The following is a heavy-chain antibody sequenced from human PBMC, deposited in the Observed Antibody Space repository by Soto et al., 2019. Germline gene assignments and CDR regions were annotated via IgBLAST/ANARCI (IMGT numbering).Heavy chain of an antibody. CDR2: FDPEDGET. J-gene: IGHJ5*02. Sequence: ASVKVSCKVSGYTLTELSMHWVRQAPGKGREWMGGFDPEDGETIYAQKFQGRVTMTEDTSTDTAYMELSSLRSEDTAVYYCATVPMISCRGTSCYTYNWFQPLGQGTLVNVS. CDR3: ATVPMISCRGTSCYTYNWFQP. V-gene: IGHV1-24*01. D-gene: IGHD2-2*02. CDR1: GYTLTELS.